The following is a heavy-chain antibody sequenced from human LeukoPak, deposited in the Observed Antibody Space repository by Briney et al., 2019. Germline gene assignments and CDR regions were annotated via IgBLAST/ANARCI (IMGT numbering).Heavy chain of an antibody. CDR2: IYSGGST. Sequence: GGSLRLSCAASGFTVSSNYMSWVRQAPGKGLEWVSVIYSGGSTHYADSVKGRFTISRDNSKNTLYLQMNSLRAEDTAVYYCAREASIAVAGTDHDAFDIWGQGTMVTVSS. J-gene: IGHJ3*02. CDR3: AREASIAVAGTDHDAFDI. V-gene: IGHV3-53*01. D-gene: IGHD6-19*01. CDR1: GFTVSSNY.